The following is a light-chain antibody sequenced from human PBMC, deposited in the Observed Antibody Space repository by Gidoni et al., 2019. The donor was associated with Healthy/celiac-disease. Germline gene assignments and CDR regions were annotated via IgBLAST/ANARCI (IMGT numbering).Light chain of an antibody. V-gene: IGKV4-1*01. J-gene: IGKJ2*03. CDR2: WAS. CDR1: QSVLYSSNNKNY. Sequence: DIVMTQSPDSLAVSLGERATINCKSSQSVLYSSNNKNYLVWYQQKPGQPPKLLIYWASTRESGVPDRFSGSGSGTDFTLTISSLQAEDVAVYYCQQYYSTPPYSFGQXTKLEIK. CDR3: QQYYSTPPYS.